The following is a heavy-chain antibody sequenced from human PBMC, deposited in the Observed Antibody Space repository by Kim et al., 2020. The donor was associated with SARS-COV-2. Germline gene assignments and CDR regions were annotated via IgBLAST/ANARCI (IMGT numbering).Heavy chain of an antibody. CDR3: ARHRAYYGSGSYSEYYFDY. J-gene: IGHJ4*02. Sequence: SRVTISVDTSKNQFSLKLSSVTAADTAVYYCARHRAYYGSGSYSEYYFDYWGQGTLVTVSS. V-gene: IGHV4-39*01. D-gene: IGHD3-10*01.